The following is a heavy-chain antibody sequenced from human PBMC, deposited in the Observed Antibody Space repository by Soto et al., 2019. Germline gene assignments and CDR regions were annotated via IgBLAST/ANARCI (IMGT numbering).Heavy chain of an antibody. V-gene: IGHV1-69*06. D-gene: IGHD1-1*01. CDR2: IIPIFGTA. CDR3: ARESVRDYYYYGMDV. CDR1: GCTFSSYA. Sequence: SVKVSCKASGCTFSSYAISWVRQAPGQGLEWMGGIIPIFGTANYAQKFQGRVTITADKSTSTAYMELSSLRSEDTAVYYCARESVRDYYYYGMDVWGQGTTVTVSS. J-gene: IGHJ6*02.